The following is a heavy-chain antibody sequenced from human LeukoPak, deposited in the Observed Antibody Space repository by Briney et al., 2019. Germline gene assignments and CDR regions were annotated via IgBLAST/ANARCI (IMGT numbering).Heavy chain of an antibody. Sequence: GGSLRLSCAASGFSISDYYMSWIRQAPGKGLDWVSSITSGGDYIYYADSVKGRFTTSRDNAKNSLSLQLNSLRVEDTAVYYCARGHYDVLAASYKWTPDYWGQGTLVTVSS. CDR1: GFSISDYY. D-gene: IGHD3-9*01. V-gene: IGHV3-11*04. CDR3: ARGHYDVLAASYKWTPDY. J-gene: IGHJ4*02. CDR2: ITSGGDYI.